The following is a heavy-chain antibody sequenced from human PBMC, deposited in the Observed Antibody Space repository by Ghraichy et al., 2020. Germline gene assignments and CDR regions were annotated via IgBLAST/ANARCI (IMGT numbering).Heavy chain of an antibody. Sequence: GGSLRLSCAASGFTFSNYNMNWVRQAPGKGLECVSYISSSSTTIYYGDSVKGRFTISRDNAKNSLYLQMNSLRDEDTAVYYCARSGYCSSTNCPRCGFDIWGQGTMVTVSS. CDR3: ARSGYCSSTNCPRCGFDI. V-gene: IGHV3-48*02. J-gene: IGHJ3*02. CDR2: ISSSSTTI. D-gene: IGHD2-2*01. CDR1: GFTFSNYN.